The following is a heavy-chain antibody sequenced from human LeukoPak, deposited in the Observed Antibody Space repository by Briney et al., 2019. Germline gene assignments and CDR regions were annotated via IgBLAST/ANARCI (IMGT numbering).Heavy chain of an antibody. Sequence: PSETLSLTCTVSGGSVSSGSYYWSWIRQPPGKGLEWIGYIYYSGSTNYNPSLKSRVTISVDTSKNQFSLKLSSVTAADTAVYYCARWGYCSGGSCYSTAQDAFDIWGQGTMVTVSS. CDR1: GGSVSSGSYY. CDR2: IYYSGST. V-gene: IGHV4-61*01. D-gene: IGHD2-15*01. CDR3: ARWGYCSGGSCYSTAQDAFDI. J-gene: IGHJ3*02.